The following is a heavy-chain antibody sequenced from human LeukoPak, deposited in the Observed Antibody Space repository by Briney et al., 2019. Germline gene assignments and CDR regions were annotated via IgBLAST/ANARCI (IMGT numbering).Heavy chain of an antibody. CDR2: IIPIFGTV. Sequence: SVKVSCKASGGTFSSYAISWVRQAPGQGLEWMGGIIPIFGTVNYAQKFQGRVTITADESTSTAYMELSSLRSEDTAVYYCARARYCSSTSCYSDPYYFDYWGQGTLVTVSS. J-gene: IGHJ4*02. D-gene: IGHD2-2*01. CDR1: GGTFSSYA. CDR3: ARARYCSSTSCYSDPYYFDY. V-gene: IGHV1-69*01.